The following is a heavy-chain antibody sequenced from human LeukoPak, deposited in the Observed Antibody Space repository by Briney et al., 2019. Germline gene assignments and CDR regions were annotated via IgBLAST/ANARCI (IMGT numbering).Heavy chain of an antibody. Sequence: PSETLSLTCAVSGGSISSAHWWSWVRQPPVKGLEWIGEVDHSGSTKYNPALKSRVTISVDKSKNQFSLRLSSVTAADTAVYYCARVHKYCSGISCYRFDPWGQGTLVTASS. D-gene: IGHD2-2*01. CDR2: VDHSGST. CDR1: GGSISSAHW. CDR3: ARVHKYCSGISCYRFDP. V-gene: IGHV4-4*02. J-gene: IGHJ5*02.